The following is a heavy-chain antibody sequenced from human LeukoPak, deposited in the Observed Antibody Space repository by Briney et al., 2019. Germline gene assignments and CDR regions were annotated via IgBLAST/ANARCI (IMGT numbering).Heavy chain of an antibody. CDR1: GFTVSGNY. CDR3: ARIVVVVAATTVDAFDI. V-gene: IGHV3-53*01. Sequence: GGSLRLSCAASGFTVSGNYMSWVRQAPGKGLEWVSVIYSGGSTYYADSVKGRFTISRDNSKNTLYLQMNNLRAEDTAVYYCARIVVVVAATTVDAFDIWGQGTMVTVSS. D-gene: IGHD2-15*01. CDR2: IYSGGST. J-gene: IGHJ3*02.